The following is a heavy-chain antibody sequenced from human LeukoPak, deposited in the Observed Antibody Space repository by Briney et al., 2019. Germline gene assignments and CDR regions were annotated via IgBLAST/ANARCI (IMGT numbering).Heavy chain of an antibody. CDR1: GYTFTSYD. CDR2: MNPNSGNT. V-gene: IGHV1-8*01. D-gene: IGHD4-17*01. J-gene: IGHJ3*02. Sequence: ASVKVSCKASGYTFTSYDINWVRQATGQGLEWMGWMNPNSGNTGYAQKFQGRVTMTRNTSISTAYMELSSLRSEDTAVYYCATPPPLTVTTLAFDIWGQGTMVTVSS. CDR3: ATPPPLTVTTLAFDI.